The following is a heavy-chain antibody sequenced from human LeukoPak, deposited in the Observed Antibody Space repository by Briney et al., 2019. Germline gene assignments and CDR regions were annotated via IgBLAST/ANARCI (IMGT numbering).Heavy chain of an antibody. CDR2: ISSSSSYI. CDR1: GFTFSSYS. V-gene: IGHV3-21*01. CDR3: ARDGRTTVTTFFDY. Sequence: GGSLRLSCAASGFTFSSYSMNWVRQAPGKGLEWVSSISSSSSYIYYADSVKGRFTISRDNGKNSLDLQMNSLRADDTAVYYCARDGRTTVTTFFDYWGQGTLVTVSS. D-gene: IGHD4-17*01. J-gene: IGHJ4*02.